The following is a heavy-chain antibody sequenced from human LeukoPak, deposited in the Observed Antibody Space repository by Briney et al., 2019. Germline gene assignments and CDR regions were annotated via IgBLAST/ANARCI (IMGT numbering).Heavy chain of an antibody. CDR1: VGTFSSYA. CDR2: IIPIFGTA. J-gene: IGHJ6*03. D-gene: IGHD3-9*01. CDR3: ARGDTFDWDYYYYMDV. V-gene: IGHV1-69*05. Sequence: SVNVSCKASVGTFSSYAISWVRQAPGQGLDWMGGIIPIFGTANYAQKLQGRVTITTDESTSTAYMELSSLRSEDTAVYYCARGDTFDWDYYYYMDVWGKGTTVTVSS.